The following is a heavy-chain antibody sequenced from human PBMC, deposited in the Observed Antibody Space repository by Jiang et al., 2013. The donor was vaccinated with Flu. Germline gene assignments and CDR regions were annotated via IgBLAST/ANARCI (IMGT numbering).Heavy chain of an antibody. J-gene: IGHJ5*02. V-gene: IGHV1-46*01. CDR3: ARVFLALPIGSYNNWFDP. CDR1: GYTFTSYY. CDR2: INPSGGST. D-gene: IGHD1-26*01. Sequence: SGAEVKKPGASVKVSCKASGYTFTSYYMHWVRQAPGQGLEWMGIINPSGGSTSYAQKFQGRVTMTRDTSTSTVYMELSSLRSEDTAVYYCARVFLALPIGSYNNWFDPWGQGTLVTVSS.